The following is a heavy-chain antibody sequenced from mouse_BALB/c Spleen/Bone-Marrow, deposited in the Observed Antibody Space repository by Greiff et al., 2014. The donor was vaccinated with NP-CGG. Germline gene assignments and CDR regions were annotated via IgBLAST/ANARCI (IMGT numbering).Heavy chain of an antibody. Sequence: DVQLVESGPSLVEPSQTLSLTCSVTGDSITSGYWNWIRRFPGNKLEYMGFISYSSSTYYNPSLKSRISITRDTSKNLYYLQLNSVTTEDSATYYCARSGSSGYHYYAMDYWGQGTSVTVSS. CDR2: ISYSSST. CDR1: GDSITSGY. CDR3: ARSGSSGYHYYAMDY. J-gene: IGHJ4*01. D-gene: IGHD3-1*01. V-gene: IGHV3-8*02.